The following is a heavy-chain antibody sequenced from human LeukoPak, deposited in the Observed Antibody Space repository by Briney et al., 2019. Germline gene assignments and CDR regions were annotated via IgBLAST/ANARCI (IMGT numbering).Heavy chain of an antibody. V-gene: IGHV3-21*01. CDR2: ISSSSSYI. CDR3: ARERERVEEYYDFWSGYYTGYYYYMDV. Sequence: PGGSLRLSCAASGITFSSYSMNWVRQAPGKGLEWVSSISSSSSYISYADSVKGRFTISRDNAKNSLYLQMNSLRAEDTAVYYCARERERVEEYYDFWSGYYTGYYYYMDVWGKGTTVTVSS. CDR1: GITFSSYS. D-gene: IGHD3-3*01. J-gene: IGHJ6*03.